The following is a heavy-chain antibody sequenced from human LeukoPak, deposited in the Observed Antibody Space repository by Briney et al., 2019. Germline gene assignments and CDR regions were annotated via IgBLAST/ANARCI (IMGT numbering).Heavy chain of an antibody. CDR1: GGSISSYY. CDR2: IHTSGST. CDR3: ARVVTVGYMHYFDY. J-gene: IGHJ4*02. D-gene: IGHD5-18*01. V-gene: IGHV4-4*07. Sequence: SETLSLTCTVSGGSISSYYWSWIRQPAGKGLEWIGRIHTSGSTNYSPSLKSRVTMSVDTPKNQFSLNLRSVTATDTAIYYCARVVTVGYMHYFDYWGQGILITVSS.